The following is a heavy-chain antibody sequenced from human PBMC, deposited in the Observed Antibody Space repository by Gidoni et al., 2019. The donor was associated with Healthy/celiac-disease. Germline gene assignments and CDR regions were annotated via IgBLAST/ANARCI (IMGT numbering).Heavy chain of an antibody. J-gene: IGHJ4*02. Sequence: EVQLLESGGGLVQPGGSLRLSCAASGFTFSSYAMSWVRQAPGKGLGWVSAISGSGGSTYYADSVKGRFTISRDNSKNTLYLQMTSLRAEDTAVYYCAKAISRYSSSWYYFDYWGQGTLVTVSS. D-gene: IGHD6-13*01. V-gene: IGHV3-23*01. CDR2: ISGSGGST. CDR3: AKAISRYSSSWYYFDY. CDR1: GFTFSSYA.